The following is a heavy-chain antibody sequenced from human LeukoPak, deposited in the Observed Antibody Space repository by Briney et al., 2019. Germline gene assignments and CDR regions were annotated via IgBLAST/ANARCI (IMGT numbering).Heavy chain of an antibody. V-gene: IGHV3-23*01. CDR1: GFTFSSYA. CDR2: ISGSGGST. D-gene: IGHD2-21*02. J-gene: IGHJ3*02. Sequence: QTGGSLRLSCAASGFTFSSYAMSWVRQAPGKGLEWVSAISGSGGSTYYADSVKGRFTISRDNSKNTLYLQMNSLRAEDTAVYYCARLLAVTLDAFDIWGQGTMVTVSS. CDR3: ARLLAVTLDAFDI.